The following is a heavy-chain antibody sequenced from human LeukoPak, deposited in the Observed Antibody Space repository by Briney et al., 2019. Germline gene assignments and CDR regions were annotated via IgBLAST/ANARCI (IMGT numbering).Heavy chain of an antibody. V-gene: IGHV3-23*01. CDR3: ASHTSPYYGSGRGTLVLSFLFAY. CDR1: GFTFSSYA. CDR2: ISRSGGTT. D-gene: IGHD3-10*01. Sequence: PWGSLTLSCAASGFTFSSYAMSWVRQAPGKGLEWISAISRSGGTTYYADSVKGRFTISRDNSKNTLYLQMNSLRAEDTAVFSCASHTSPYYGSGRGTLVLSFLFAYWGQGTMVTVSS. J-gene: IGHJ4*02.